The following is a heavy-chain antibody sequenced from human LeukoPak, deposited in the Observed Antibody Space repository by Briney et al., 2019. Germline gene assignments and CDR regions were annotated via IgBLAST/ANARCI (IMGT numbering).Heavy chain of an antibody. CDR2: IYHSGST. CDR1: SYSISSGYY. J-gene: IGHJ4*02. CDR3: ARAGGTAMVPIDY. Sequence: SETLSLTCTVSSYSISSGYYWGWIRQPPGKGLEWIGSIYHSGSTYYNPSLKSRVTISVDTSKNQFSLKLSSVTAADTAVYYCARAGGTAMVPIDYWGQGTLVTVSS. V-gene: IGHV4-38-2*02. D-gene: IGHD5-18*01.